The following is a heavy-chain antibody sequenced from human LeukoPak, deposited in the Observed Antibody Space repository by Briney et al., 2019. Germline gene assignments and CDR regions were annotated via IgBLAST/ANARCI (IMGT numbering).Heavy chain of an antibody. CDR1: GITFSNAW. D-gene: IGHD5-12*01. J-gene: IGHJ4*02. CDR2: IKRKTDGGTT. Sequence: GGPLRLSCAVSGITFSNAWMSWVRQAPGKGLEWVGRIKRKTDGGTTDYAAPVKGRFTIARDDSKNTLYLQMNSLKTEDTAVYYCTTGAGYSGYDYFLYYFDYWGQGTLVTVSS. CDR3: TTGAGYSGYDYFLYYFDY. V-gene: IGHV3-15*01.